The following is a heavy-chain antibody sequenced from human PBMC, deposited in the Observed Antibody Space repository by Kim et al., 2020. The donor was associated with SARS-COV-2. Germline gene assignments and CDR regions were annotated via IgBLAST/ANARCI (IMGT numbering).Heavy chain of an antibody. CDR3: ARDGLVPHPYSSYPYYYYYYGMDV. CDR1: GFTFSSYS. V-gene: IGHV3-48*04. CDR2: ISSSSSTI. J-gene: IGHJ6*02. D-gene: IGHD6-19*01. Sequence: GGSLRLSCAASGFTFSSYSMNWVRQAPGKGLEWVSYISSSSSTIYYADSVKGRFTISRDNAKNSLYLQMNSLRAEDTAVYYCARDGLVPHPYSSYPYYYYYYGMDVWGQGTTVTVSS.